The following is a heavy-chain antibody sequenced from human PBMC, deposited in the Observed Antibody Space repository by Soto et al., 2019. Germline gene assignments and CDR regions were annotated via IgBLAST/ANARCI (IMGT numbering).Heavy chain of an antibody. CDR1: GFTFSNAW. J-gene: IGHJ4*02. D-gene: IGHD3-9*01. V-gene: IGHV3-15*01. CDR2: IKSKTDGGTT. CDR3: TTVRRTVNFDWLFPRADFDY. Sequence: EVQLVESGGGLVKPGGSLRLSCAASGFTFSNAWMSWVRQAPGKGLEWVGRIKSKTDGGTTDYAAPVKGRFTISRDDSKITLYLQMNSLKTEDTAVYYCTTVRRTVNFDWLFPRADFDYWGQGTLVTVSS.